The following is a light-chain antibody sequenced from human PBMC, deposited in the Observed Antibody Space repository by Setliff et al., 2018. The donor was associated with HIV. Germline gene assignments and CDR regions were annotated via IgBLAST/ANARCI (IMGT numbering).Light chain of an antibody. CDR2: DVS. CDR1: SSDVGNYNY. Sequence: SALTQPASVSGSPGQSITISCTGISSDVGNYNYVSWYQEHPGKAPNLMIYDVSKRPSGVSNRFSGSKSGNPASLTISGLQAEDEADYHCSSYTGRSTFVFGTGTKVTVL. V-gene: IGLV2-14*01. J-gene: IGLJ1*01. CDR3: SSYTGRSTFV.